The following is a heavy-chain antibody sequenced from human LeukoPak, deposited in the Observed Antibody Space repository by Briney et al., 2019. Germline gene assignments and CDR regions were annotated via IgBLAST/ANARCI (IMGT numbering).Heavy chain of an antibody. CDR1: GFTFSSHW. CDR2: INNDGTNT. CDR3: ARAKRDFDY. Sequence: GGSLRLSCVDSGFTFSSHWMHWVRQAPGKGLVWVSCINNDGTNTAYADSVKGRFTISRDNAKNTLYLQMNSLRAEDTALYYCARAKRDFDYWGQGTLVTVSS. V-gene: IGHV3-74*01. J-gene: IGHJ4*02.